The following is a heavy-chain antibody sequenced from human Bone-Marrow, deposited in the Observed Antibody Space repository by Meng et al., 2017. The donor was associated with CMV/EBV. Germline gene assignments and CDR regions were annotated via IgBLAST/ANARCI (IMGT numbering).Heavy chain of an antibody. CDR2: ISYDGSNK. V-gene: IGHV3-30-3*01. CDR3: ARDRPPNRNIVVVPAAINY. CDR1: GFTFSSYA. J-gene: IGHJ4*02. D-gene: IGHD2-2*02. Sequence: GESLKISCAASGFTFSSYAMHWVRQAPGKGLEWVAVISYDGSNKYYADSVKGRFTISRDNSKNTLYLQMNSLRAEDTAVYYCARDRPPNRNIVVVPAAINYWGQGTLVTFSS.